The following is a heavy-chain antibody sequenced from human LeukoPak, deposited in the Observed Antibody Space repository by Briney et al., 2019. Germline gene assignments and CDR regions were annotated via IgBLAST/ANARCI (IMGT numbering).Heavy chain of an antibody. V-gene: IGHV3-21*01. CDR3: ARTLGSSSWYYFDY. Sequence: GGSLRLSCAAPGFTFSSYHMNWVRQAPGKGLEWVSSISSSSMYIYYADSVKGRFTISRDNAKNSLYLQMNSLRAEDTAMYYCARTLGSSSWYYFDYWGQGTLVTVSS. D-gene: IGHD6-13*01. J-gene: IGHJ4*02. CDR1: GFTFSSYH. CDR2: ISSSSMYI.